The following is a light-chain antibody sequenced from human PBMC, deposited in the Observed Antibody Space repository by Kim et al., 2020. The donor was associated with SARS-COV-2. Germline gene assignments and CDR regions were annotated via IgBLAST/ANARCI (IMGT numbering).Light chain of an antibody. CDR3: QQYDSYPRT. Sequence: IQMTQSPSSLSASVGDRVTISCRASQAISSWLAWYQLKPGKDPKSLIYAASSLQSGVPSRFSGSGSGTDFTLTISSLQPEDFATYYCQQYDSYPRTFGQGTKVDIK. J-gene: IGKJ1*01. CDR2: AAS. V-gene: IGKV1D-16*01. CDR1: QAISSW.